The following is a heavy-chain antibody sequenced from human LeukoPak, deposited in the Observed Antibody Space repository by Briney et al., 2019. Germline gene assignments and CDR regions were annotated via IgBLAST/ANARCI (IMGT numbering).Heavy chain of an antibody. CDR3: VRGFLLAGTAVAGGGDAFDI. CDR1: GFTVSSNY. CDR2: IYSGGST. Sequence: GGSLRLSCAASGFTVSSNYMSWVRQAPRKGLEWVSVIYSGGSTYYADSVKGRFTISRDNSKNTLYLQMNSLRAEDTAVYYCVRGFLLAGTAVAGGGDAFDIWGQGTMVTVSS. D-gene: IGHD6-19*01. V-gene: IGHV3-66*01. J-gene: IGHJ3*02.